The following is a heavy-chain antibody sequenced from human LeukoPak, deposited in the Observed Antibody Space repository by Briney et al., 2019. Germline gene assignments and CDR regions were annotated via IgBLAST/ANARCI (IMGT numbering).Heavy chain of an antibody. J-gene: IGHJ5*02. CDR2: IRSKANSYAT. D-gene: IGHD3-16*01. Sequence: GGSLRLSCAASGFTFSGSAMHWVRQASGKGLEWVGRIRSKANSYATAYAASVKGRFTISRDDSKNTAYLQMNSLKTEDTAVYYCARSPYGYNWFDPWGQGTLVTVSS. V-gene: IGHV3-73*01. CDR1: GFTFSGSA. CDR3: ARSPYGYNWFDP.